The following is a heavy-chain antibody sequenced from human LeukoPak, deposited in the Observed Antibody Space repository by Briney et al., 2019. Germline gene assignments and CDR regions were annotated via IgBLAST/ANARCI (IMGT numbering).Heavy chain of an antibody. CDR1: GFTFSSYG. CDR3: ARVGRGYYDSSGFSDAFDI. V-gene: IGHV3-30*03. J-gene: IGHJ3*02. D-gene: IGHD3-22*01. CDR2: ISYDGSNK. Sequence: PGGSLRLSCAASGFTFSSYGMHWVRQAPGKGLEWVAVISYDGSNKYYADSVKGRFTISRDNSKNTLYLQMNSLRAEDTAVYYCARVGRGYYDSSGFSDAFDIWGQGTMVTVSS.